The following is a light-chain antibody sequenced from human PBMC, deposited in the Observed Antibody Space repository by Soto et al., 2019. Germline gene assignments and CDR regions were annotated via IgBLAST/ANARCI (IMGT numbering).Light chain of an antibody. J-gene: IGLJ1*01. CDR3: ATWDHSLTGRV. CDR1: SSNIGSNY. V-gene: IGLV1-47*01. CDR2: RNN. Sequence: QPVLTQPPSASETPGQRVTISCSGSSSNIGSNYVYWYQQLPGTAPKVLIYRNNQRPSGVPDRFSGSKSGTSASLTISGLRSDDEADYYCATWDHSLTGRVFGTGTKLTVL.